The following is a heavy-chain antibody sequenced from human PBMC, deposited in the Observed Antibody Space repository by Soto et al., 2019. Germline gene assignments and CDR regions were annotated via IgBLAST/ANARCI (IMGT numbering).Heavy chain of an antibody. D-gene: IGHD1-7*01. V-gene: IGHV1-18*01. CDR2: ISAYNGNT. CDR1: GYTFTGYG. CDR3: ARVITGTTFYYYYGMDV. Sequence: QVQLVQSGAEVKKPGASVKVSCKASGYTFTGYGINWVRQARGQGLEWMGWISAYNGNTNYAQKLQGRVTMTTDTSTSTAYMELRSLRSDDTAVYYCARVITGTTFYYYYGMDVWGQGTTVTVSS. J-gene: IGHJ6*02.